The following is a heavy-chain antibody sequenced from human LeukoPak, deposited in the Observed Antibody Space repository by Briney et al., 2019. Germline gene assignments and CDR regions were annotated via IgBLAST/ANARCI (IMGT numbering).Heavy chain of an antibody. CDR3: ARDQRVESAYYYYMDV. V-gene: IGHV1-46*01. CDR1: GYTFTSYC. CDR2: INPSGGST. Sequence: ASVKVSCKASGYTFTSYCMHWVRQAPGQGLEWMGIINPSGGSTSYAQKFQGRVTMTRDMSTSTVYMELSSLRSEDTAVYYCARDQRVESAYYYYMDVWGKGTTVTVSS. D-gene: IGHD5/OR15-5a*01. J-gene: IGHJ6*03.